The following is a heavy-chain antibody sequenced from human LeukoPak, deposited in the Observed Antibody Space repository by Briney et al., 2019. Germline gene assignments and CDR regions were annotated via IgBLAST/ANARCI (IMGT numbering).Heavy chain of an antibody. V-gene: IGHV4-34*01. Sequence: SETLSLTCAVYGGSFSGYYWSWIRHPPGKGLEWIGEINHSGSTNYNPSLKSRVTISVDTSKNQFSLKLSSVTAADTAVYYCARVRRKYYYGSGSSNWFDPWGQGTLVTVSS. CDR2: INHSGST. J-gene: IGHJ5*02. D-gene: IGHD3-10*01. CDR3: ARVRRKYYYGSGSSNWFDP. CDR1: GGSFSGYY.